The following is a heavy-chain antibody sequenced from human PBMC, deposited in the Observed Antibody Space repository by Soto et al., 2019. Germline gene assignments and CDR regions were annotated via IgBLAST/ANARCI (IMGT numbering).Heavy chain of an antibody. Sequence: PGGSLRLSCVTSGFNFGNYWMTWVRQVPGKGLEWVACIKPDESEKYYVDSVKGRFTISRDNAKNSLYLQMTSLRAADTAVYYCARDSIPRVLRYLGPKRAGGFDPWGQGTLVTVSS. CDR3: ARDSIPRVLRYLGPKRAGGFDP. D-gene: IGHD3-9*01. J-gene: IGHJ5*02. CDR1: GFNFGNYW. V-gene: IGHV3-7*01. CDR2: IKPDESEK.